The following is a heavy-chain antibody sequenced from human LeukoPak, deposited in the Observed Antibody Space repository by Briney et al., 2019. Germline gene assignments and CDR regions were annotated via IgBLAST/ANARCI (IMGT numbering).Heavy chain of an antibody. D-gene: IGHD5-12*01. CDR2: MNPDSGNT. Sequence: GASVKVSCKSSGYTFTDYDINWVRQATGQGLEWMGWMNPDSGNTNYAQKLQGRVTMTTDTSTSTAYMELRSLRSDDTAVYYCARVGSGYELDSWGRGTLVTVSS. CDR1: GYTFTDYD. V-gene: IGHV1-18*01. J-gene: IGHJ4*02. CDR3: ARVGSGYELDS.